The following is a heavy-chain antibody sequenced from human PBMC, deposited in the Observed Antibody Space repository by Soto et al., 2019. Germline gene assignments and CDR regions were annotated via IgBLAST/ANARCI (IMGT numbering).Heavy chain of an antibody. CDR1: DASVSSSLHS. Sequence: PSETLSLTCTVSDASVSSSLHSWSWIRHPPGKGLEWIGNFSFIGSTSYNPSLKGRVTISADTSKNQFSLNMSPVTPADTAVYYCASRSFSSDNFFRNLDSWGQGPLLTVSP. J-gene: IGHJ4*02. D-gene: IGHD3-16*02. V-gene: IGHV4-61*01. CDR3: ASRSFSSDNFFRNLDS. CDR2: FSFIGST.